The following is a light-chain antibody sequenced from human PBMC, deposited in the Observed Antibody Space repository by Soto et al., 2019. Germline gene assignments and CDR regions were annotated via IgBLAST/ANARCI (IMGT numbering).Light chain of an antibody. CDR3: QQRHMWPIT. Sequence: EVVLTQSPVTLSLSPGERATLSCRASQSFRGLLAWYQQKPGQAPRLLIYDAYNRATGIPPRFSGSGSGTDFTLIISSLEPEDSAVYYCQQRHMWPITFGQGTLLEIK. J-gene: IGKJ5*01. V-gene: IGKV3-11*01. CDR1: QSFRGL. CDR2: DAY.